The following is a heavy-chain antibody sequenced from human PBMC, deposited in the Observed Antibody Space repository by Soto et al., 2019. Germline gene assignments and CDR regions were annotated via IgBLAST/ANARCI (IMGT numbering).Heavy chain of an antibody. Sequence: EVQLVESGGGLVQPGGSLRLSCAASGFTFSSYSMNWVRQAPGEGLEWVSYISSSSSTIYFADSVKGRFTISRDNAKNSLYLQMNGLRAEDTAVYYCARELVEGMATIRLGYWGQGTLVTVSS. V-gene: IGHV3-48*01. CDR3: ARELVEGMATIRLGY. CDR2: ISSSSSTI. CDR1: GFTFSSYS. D-gene: IGHD5-12*01. J-gene: IGHJ4*02.